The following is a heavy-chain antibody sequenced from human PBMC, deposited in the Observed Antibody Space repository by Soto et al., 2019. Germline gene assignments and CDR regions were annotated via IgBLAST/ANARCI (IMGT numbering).Heavy chain of an antibody. CDR3: ARETAVGGGRSDWYFDL. CDR1: GGSINNGGHY. D-gene: IGHD3-16*01. J-gene: IGHJ2*01. CDR2: IYYSGST. Sequence: QVQLQESGPGLVKPSQTLSLTCTVSGGSINNGGHYWNWIRQLPGKGLEYVGYIYYSGSTYYNPSLKSRVASSIDTSQNQFSLILTSVTAADTAVYYCARETAVGGGRSDWYFDLWGRGTLVAVSS. V-gene: IGHV4-31*03.